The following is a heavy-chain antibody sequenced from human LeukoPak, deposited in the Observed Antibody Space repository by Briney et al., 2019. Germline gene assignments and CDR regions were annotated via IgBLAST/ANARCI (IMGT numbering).Heavy chain of an antibody. CDR1: GGTFSSYT. Sequence: SVKVSCKASGGTFSSYTISWVRQAPGQGLEWMGRIIPILGIANYAQKFQGRVTITADKSTSTAYMELSSLRSEDTAVYYCTRGAPAAYYFDYWGQGTLVTVSS. V-gene: IGHV1-69*02. CDR3: TRGAPAAYYFDY. D-gene: IGHD2-2*01. CDR2: IIPILGIA. J-gene: IGHJ4*02.